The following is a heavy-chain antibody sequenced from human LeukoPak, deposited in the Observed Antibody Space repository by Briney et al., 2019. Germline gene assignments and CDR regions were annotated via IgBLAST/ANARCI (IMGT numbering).Heavy chain of an antibody. D-gene: IGHD1-7*01. CDR1: GDSVSSNSAA. CDR2: TYYRSKWYD. CDR3: ARVLTGTTYFDY. Sequence: SQTLSLTCAISGDSVSSNSAAWNWIRQSPSRGLEWLGRTYYRSKWYDDYAVSVKSRITINPDTSKNQFPLQLNSVTPEDTAIYYCARVLTGTTYFDYWGQGTLVTVSS. V-gene: IGHV6-1*01. J-gene: IGHJ4*02.